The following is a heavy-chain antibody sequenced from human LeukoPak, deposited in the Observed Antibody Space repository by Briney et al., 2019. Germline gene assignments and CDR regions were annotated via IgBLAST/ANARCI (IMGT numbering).Heavy chain of an antibody. J-gene: IGHJ4*02. CDR1: GFSFSNYG. Sequence: PGGSLRLSCAASGFSFSNYGMHWVRQAPGKGLEWVAVIYYDGNNKYYADSVKGRFTISRDNSKNTLYLQMSSLRAEDTAVYYCVKSREDVDTAMVFDYWGQGTLVTVSS. D-gene: IGHD5-18*01. CDR3: VKSREDVDTAMVFDY. V-gene: IGHV3-30*02. CDR2: IYYDGNNK.